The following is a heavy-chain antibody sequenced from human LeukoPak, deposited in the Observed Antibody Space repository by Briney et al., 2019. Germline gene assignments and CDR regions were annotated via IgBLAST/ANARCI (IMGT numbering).Heavy chain of an antibody. D-gene: IGHD3-10*01. J-gene: IGHJ4*02. CDR3: ARGRPSRTRFGELLCFDY. CDR2: INHSGST. Sequence: PSETLSLTCAVYGGSLSGYYWSWIRQPPGKGLEWIGEINHSGSTNYNPSLKSRVTISVDTSKNQFSLKLSSVTAADTAVCYCARGRPSRTRFGELLCFDYWGQGTLVTASS. CDR1: GGSLSGYY. V-gene: IGHV4-34*01.